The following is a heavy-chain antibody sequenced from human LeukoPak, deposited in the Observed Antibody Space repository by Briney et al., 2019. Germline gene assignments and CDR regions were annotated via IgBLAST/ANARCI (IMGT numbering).Heavy chain of an antibody. V-gene: IGHV4-59*01. Sequence: SETLSLTCSVSGGSIKNYYWSWIRQPPGKGLEWLGNIYFGWTTDYNSSLKRRLTISVDTFKNQLSLNLQSVTAADTATYYCARHRSDTGGKKGVNWFDPWGQGTLVTVSS. CDR3: ARHRSDTGGKKGVNWFDP. J-gene: IGHJ5*02. CDR1: GGSIKNYY. D-gene: IGHD4-23*01. CDR2: IYFGWTT.